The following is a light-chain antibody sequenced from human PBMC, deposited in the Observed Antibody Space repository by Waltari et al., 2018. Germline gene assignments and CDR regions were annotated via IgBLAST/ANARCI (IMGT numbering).Light chain of an antibody. Sequence: EIVLTQSPDFQSVTPEEKVPITCRASQNIGSRLHWYQQKPNQSPKLLIKYASQSISGVPSRFSGSGSGTDLTLTINSLEAEDAAVYYCHQIASLPRTFGPGTKVEIK. J-gene: IGKJ1*01. CDR1: QNIGSR. V-gene: IGKV6D-21*02. CDR3: HQIASLPRT. CDR2: YAS.